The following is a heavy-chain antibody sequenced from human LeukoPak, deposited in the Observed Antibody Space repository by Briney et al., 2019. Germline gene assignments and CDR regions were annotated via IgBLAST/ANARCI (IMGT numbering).Heavy chain of an antibody. CDR3: ARDGPSIATRYYFDY. J-gene: IGHJ4*02. CDR2: ISYDGSNK. D-gene: IGHD6-6*01. V-gene: IGHV3-30-3*01. Sequence: GRSLRLSCAASGFTFSSYAMHWVRQAPGKGLEWVAVISYDGSNKYYADSVKGRFTISRDHSKNTPYLQMNSLRAEDTAVYYCARDGPSIATRYYFDYWGQGTLVTVSS. CDR1: GFTFSSYA.